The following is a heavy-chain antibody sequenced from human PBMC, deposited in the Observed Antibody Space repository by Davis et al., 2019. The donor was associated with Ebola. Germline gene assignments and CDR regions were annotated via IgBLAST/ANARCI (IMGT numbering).Heavy chain of an antibody. Sequence: GSLRLSCTVSGGSISSYYWGWIRQPPGKGLEWIGYIYYSGSTNYNPSLKSRVTISVDTSKNQFSLKLSSVTAADTAVYYCARHSGSYLTYYFDYWGQGTLVTVSS. V-gene: IGHV4-59*08. CDR2: IYYSGST. J-gene: IGHJ4*02. CDR1: GGSISSYY. D-gene: IGHD1-26*01. CDR3: ARHSGSYLTYYFDY.